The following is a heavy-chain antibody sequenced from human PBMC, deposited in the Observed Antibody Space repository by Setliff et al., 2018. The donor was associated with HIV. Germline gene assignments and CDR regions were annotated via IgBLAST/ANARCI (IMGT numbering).Heavy chain of an antibody. CDR2: GYTKTDGGTT. CDR1: GFNFSNYW. V-gene: IGHV3-15*01. D-gene: IGHD3-3*01. CDR3: IDFFAF. Sequence: PGGSLRLSCAASGFNFSNYWMSWVRQAPGKGLEWVGRGYTKTDGGTTDYAAPVKGRFTISRDDSKNTLYLQMNSLKIDDTAVYYCIDFFAFWGPGTLVTVSS. J-gene: IGHJ4*02.